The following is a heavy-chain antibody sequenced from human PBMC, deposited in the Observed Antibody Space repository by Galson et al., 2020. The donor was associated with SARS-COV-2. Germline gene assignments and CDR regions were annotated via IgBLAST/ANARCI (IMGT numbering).Heavy chain of an antibody. D-gene: IGHD2-15*01. J-gene: IGHJ4*02. Sequence: GESLKISCAASGFSFSNYGMHWVRQAPGQGLEWVAVISYDGSDKYYADSVKGRFTISRDNFINTLYLQMNSLRAEDTAVYYCAIDPKDKPFDYWGQGTLVTVSS. CDR3: AIDPKDKPFDY. CDR2: ISYDGSDK. CDR1: GFSFSNYG. V-gene: IGHV3-30*03.